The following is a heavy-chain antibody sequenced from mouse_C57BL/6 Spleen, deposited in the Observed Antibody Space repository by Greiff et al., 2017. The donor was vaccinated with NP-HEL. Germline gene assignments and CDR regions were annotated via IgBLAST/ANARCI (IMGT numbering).Heavy chain of an antibody. V-gene: IGHV1-15*01. Sequence: LVESGAELVRPGASVTLSCKASGYTFTDYEMHWVKQTPVHGLEWIGAIDPETGGTAYNQKFKGKAILTADKSSSTAYMELRSLTSEDSAVYYCTRPARYWGQGTTLTVSS. CDR2: IDPETGGT. D-gene: IGHD3-1*01. CDR3: TRPARY. J-gene: IGHJ2*01. CDR1: GYTFTDYE.